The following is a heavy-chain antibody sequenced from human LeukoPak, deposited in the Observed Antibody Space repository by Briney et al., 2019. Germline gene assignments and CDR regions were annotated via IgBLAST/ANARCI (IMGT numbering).Heavy chain of an antibody. J-gene: IGHJ6*03. CDR3: ARDWLHYSGSNYYYMDV. Sequence: ASVKVSCKASGYTFTSYGISWVRQAPGQGLEWMGIINPSGGSTTYAQNFQGRVTVTRDTSTSTVYMELSSLRSEDTAVYYCARDWLHYSGSNYYYMDVWGKGTTVTVSS. V-gene: IGHV1-46*03. D-gene: IGHD3-10*01. CDR2: INPSGGST. CDR1: GYTFTSYG.